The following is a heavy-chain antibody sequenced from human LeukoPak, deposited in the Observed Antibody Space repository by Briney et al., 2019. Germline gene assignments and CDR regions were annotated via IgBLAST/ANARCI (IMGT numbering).Heavy chain of an antibody. D-gene: IGHD3-9*01. CDR1: GFTFSSYG. CDR3: AKDRGRYFDRYDAFDI. Sequence: GSLRLSCAASGFTFSSYGMHWVRQAPGKGLEWVAFIRYDGSNKYYADSVKGRFTISRDNSKNTLYLQMNSLRAEDTAVYYCAKDRGRYFDRYDAFDIWGQGTMSPSLQ. J-gene: IGHJ3*02. V-gene: IGHV3-30*02. CDR2: IRYDGSNK.